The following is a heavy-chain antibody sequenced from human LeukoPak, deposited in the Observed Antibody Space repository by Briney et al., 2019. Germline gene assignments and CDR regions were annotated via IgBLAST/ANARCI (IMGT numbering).Heavy chain of an antibody. D-gene: IGHD2-2*01. Sequence: GSSMKFSCKGAGYSFTSYWIGWVRQLPGEGLVWRGIIYPGGSDTRYSPSFQGQVTISADTSINTASLQLSSLEAPDTAMYYCARGGTVPDYWGQRTLVTVST. CDR3: ARGGTVPDY. CDR1: GYSFTSYW. J-gene: IGHJ4*02. CDR2: IYPGGSDT. V-gene: IGHV5-51*01.